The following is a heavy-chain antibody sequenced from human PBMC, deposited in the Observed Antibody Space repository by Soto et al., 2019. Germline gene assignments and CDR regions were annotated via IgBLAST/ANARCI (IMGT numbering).Heavy chain of an antibody. CDR2: ISYDGSTI. Sequence: QVQLVESGGGVVQPGRSLRLSCAASGFSFSSYGMHWVRQAPGKGLEWVAIISYDGSTIYYEDSVKGRFTISRDNSKNTLYLQMNSLRTADTAVYYCAKGCLGGGTCVYIDHWGQGTLVTVSS. CDR3: AKGCLGGGTCVYIDH. J-gene: IGHJ4*02. V-gene: IGHV3-33*05. D-gene: IGHD2-8*02. CDR1: GFSFSSYG.